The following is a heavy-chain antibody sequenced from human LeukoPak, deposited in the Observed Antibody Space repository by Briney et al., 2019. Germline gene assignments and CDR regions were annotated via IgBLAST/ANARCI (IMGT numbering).Heavy chain of an antibody. D-gene: IGHD3-22*01. CDR1: GYSISSDYY. CDR3: ARVAGYYYDSSGYPNFDY. Sequence: SETLSLTCTVTGYSISSDYYWAWIRQPPGKGLEWIGSIYHSGRTYYNPSLKSRVTISVDTSKNQFSLKLSSVTAADTAVYYCARVAGYYYDSSGYPNFDYWGQGTLVTVSS. V-gene: IGHV4-38-2*02. CDR2: IYHSGRT. J-gene: IGHJ4*02.